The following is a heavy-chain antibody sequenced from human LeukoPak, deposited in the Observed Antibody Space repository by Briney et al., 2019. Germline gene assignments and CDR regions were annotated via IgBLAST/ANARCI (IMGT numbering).Heavy chain of an antibody. Sequence: ASVKGSCKASGYTFTSYGISWVRQAPGQGLEWMGWISAYNGNTNYAQKLQGRVTMTTDTSTSTAYMELRSPRSDDTAVYYCARDEEGGSYFDYWGQGTLVTVSS. J-gene: IGHJ4*02. CDR3: ARDEEGGSYFDY. CDR2: ISAYNGNT. D-gene: IGHD1-26*01. CDR1: GYTFTSYG. V-gene: IGHV1-18*01.